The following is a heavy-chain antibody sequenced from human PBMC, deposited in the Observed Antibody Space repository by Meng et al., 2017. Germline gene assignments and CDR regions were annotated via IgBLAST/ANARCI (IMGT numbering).Heavy chain of an antibody. V-gene: IGHV7-4-1*02. CDR3: ARLVAGTFGQLFDP. Sequence: QVQLVSSGAGLKKPGASVKVSCKASGYTFTSYAMNWVRQAPGQGLEWMGWINTNTGNPTYAQGFTGRFAFSLDTSVSTVYLQISSLKAEDTAVYYCARLVAGTFGQLFDPWGQGTLVTVSS. D-gene: IGHD2-15*01. CDR2: INTNTGNP. J-gene: IGHJ5*02. CDR1: GYTFTSYA.